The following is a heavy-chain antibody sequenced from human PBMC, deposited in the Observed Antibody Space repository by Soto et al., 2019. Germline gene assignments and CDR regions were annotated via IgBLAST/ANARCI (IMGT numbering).Heavy chain of an antibody. J-gene: IGHJ6*02. V-gene: IGHV1-2*04. D-gene: IGHD6-13*01. CDR1: GYTFTGYY. CDR2: INPNSGGT. CDR3: AREGRANVEDYYGMDV. Sequence: ASVKVSCKASGYTFTGYYMHWVRQAPGQGLEWMGWINPNSGGTNYAQKFQGWVTMTRDTSISTAYMELSRLRSDDTAVYYCAREGRANVEDYYGMDVWGQGTTVTVSS.